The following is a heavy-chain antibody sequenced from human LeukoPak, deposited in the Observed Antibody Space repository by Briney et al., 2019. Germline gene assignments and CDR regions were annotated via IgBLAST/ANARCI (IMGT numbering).Heavy chain of an antibody. CDR3: ARQYSSGWSVLDY. D-gene: IGHD6-19*01. Sequence: SETLSLTCTVSGGSISSSSYYWGWIRQRPGKGLEWIGSIHYSGSTYNNPSLKSRVTISVDTSKNQFSLKLSSVTAADTAVYYCARQYSSGWSVLDYWGQGTLVTVSS. V-gene: IGHV4-39*01. CDR2: IHYSGST. CDR1: GGSISSSSYY. J-gene: IGHJ4*02.